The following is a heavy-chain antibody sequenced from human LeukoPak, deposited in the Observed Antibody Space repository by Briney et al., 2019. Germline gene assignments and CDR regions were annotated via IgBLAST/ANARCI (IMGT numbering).Heavy chain of an antibody. V-gene: IGHV3-30*18. Sequence: GGSLRLSCAASGFTFSSYGMHWVRQAPGKGLEWVAVISYDGSNKYYADSVKGRFTIPRDNSKNTLYLQMNSLRAEDTAVYYCAKSFPAAGTFGDYWGQGTLVTVSS. D-gene: IGHD6-13*01. CDR3: AKSFPAAGTFGDY. CDR2: ISYDGSNK. J-gene: IGHJ4*02. CDR1: GFTFSSYG.